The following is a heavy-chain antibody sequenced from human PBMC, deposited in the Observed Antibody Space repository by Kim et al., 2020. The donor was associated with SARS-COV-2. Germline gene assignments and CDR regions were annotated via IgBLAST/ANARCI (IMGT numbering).Heavy chain of an antibody. CDR1: GFIVINND. CDR3: ARAVAGGHIDY. J-gene: IGHJ4*02. CDR2: TYSGGGT. V-gene: IGHV3-53*04. D-gene: IGHD6-19*01. Sequence: GGSLRLSCAASGFIVINNDMSWVRQAPGKGLEWVSVTYSGGGTFYADSVKGRFTISGHNSKNTLYLQMNSLRADDTAVYFCARAVAGGHIDYWGQGTLVTVSS.